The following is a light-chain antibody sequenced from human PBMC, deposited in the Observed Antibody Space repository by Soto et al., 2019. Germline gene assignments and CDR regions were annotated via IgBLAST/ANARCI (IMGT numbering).Light chain of an antibody. CDR2: SAS. J-gene: IGKJ1*01. CDR3: QQYSSLPRT. CDR1: QSVSSSY. Sequence: EVVLTQSPGTLSLSPGDRATLFCRFSQSVSSSYLAWYHQRPGQAPRVLIHSASSRATGIPDRFTGSGSGTDFTLTITRLEPEDFGVYYCQQYSSLPRTFGQGTKVDIK. V-gene: IGKV3-20*01.